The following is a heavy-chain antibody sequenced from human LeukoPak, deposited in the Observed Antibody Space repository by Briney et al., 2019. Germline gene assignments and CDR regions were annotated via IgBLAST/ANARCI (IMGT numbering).Heavy chain of an antibody. J-gene: IGHJ4*02. V-gene: IGHV4-30-2*01. CDR1: GGSISSGGYS. Sequence: PSETLSLTCAVSGGSISSGGYSWSWLRQPPGKGLEWIGYIYHSGSTYYNPSLKSRVTISVDRSKNQFSLKLSSVTAADTAVYYCARGTRGPDYWGQGTLVTVSS. CDR2: IYHSGST. CDR3: ARGTRGPDY.